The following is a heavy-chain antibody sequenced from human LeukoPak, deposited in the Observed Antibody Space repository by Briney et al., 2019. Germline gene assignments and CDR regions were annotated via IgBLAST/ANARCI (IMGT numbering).Heavy chain of an antibody. J-gene: IGHJ4*02. CDR2: IYYSGST. V-gene: IGHV4-39*07. CDR3: AREKYYYGSGSYPFDS. D-gene: IGHD3-10*01. Sequence: PSETLSLTCTVSGGSISSSSYYWGWIRQPPGKGLEWIGSIYYSGSTYYNPSLKSRVTMSGDTSKNQFSLKLSSVTAADTAVYYCAREKYYYGSGSYPFDSWGQGTLVTVSS. CDR1: GGSISSSSYY.